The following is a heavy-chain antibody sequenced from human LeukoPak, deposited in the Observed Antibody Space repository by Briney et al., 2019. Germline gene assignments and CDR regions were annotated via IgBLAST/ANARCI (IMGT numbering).Heavy chain of an antibody. CDR1: GFTFSSSA. D-gene: IGHD3-22*01. Sequence: GGSLRLSCAASGFTFSSSAMSWVRQAPGKGLEWVSAISNNGGYTYYADSVQGRFTISRDNSKSTLYLQMNSLRAEDTAVYYCAREGVYDSSGYNDAFDIWGQGTMVTVSS. CDR2: ISNNGGYT. J-gene: IGHJ3*02. V-gene: IGHV3-23*01. CDR3: AREGVYDSSGYNDAFDI.